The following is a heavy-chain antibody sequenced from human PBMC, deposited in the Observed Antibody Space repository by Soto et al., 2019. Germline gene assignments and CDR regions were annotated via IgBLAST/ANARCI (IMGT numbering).Heavy chain of an antibody. J-gene: IGHJ3*02. CDR3: AKDRDDSRGYYLSFGAFDI. V-gene: IGHV3-23*01. CDR2: VSGSGGST. CDR1: GFTFSSYA. D-gene: IGHD3-22*01. Sequence: GGSLRLSCAASGFTFSSYAMSWVRQAPGKGLEWVSVVSGSGGSTHYADSVKGRFTISRDNSKNTLYLQMNSLRAEDTAVYYCAKDRDDSRGYYLSFGAFDIWGQGTRVTV.